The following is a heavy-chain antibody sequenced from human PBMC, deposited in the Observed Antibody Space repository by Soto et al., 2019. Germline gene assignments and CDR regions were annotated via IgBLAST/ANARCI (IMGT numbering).Heavy chain of an antibody. Sequence: DVQLVESGGGLIAPGESLRLSCAASGLNFTDAWMNWVRQIPGKGLEWVGRIKSRGDGGTKDYAAAVKDRFIISRDDSKNLLFLQMNSLETEYTAVYFCTVASTESDDYCDYVVQYSSFFDHWGQGTLVAVSS. D-gene: IGHD4-17*01. CDR2: IKSRGDGGTK. CDR1: GLNFTDAW. CDR3: TVASTESDDYCDYVVQYSSFFDH. V-gene: IGHV3-15*01. J-gene: IGHJ4*02.